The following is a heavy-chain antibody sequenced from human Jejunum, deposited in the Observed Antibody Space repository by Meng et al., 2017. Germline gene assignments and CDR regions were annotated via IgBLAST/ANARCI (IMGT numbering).Heavy chain of an antibody. CDR2: MHQSGSS. V-gene: IGHV4-4*02. J-gene: IGHJ4*02. CDR3: ARGWKYAWFN. D-gene: IGHD1-7*01. CDR1: GGFSSIYW. Sequence: QVRLQESGPGLVGPSWALSLTCAFSGGFSSIYWWSWPRQPPGKGLEWIGEMHQSGSSNYNPSLKSRLTMSVDESKNHFSLKLNSVTAADTAVYYCARGWKYAWFNWGQGTLVTVSS.